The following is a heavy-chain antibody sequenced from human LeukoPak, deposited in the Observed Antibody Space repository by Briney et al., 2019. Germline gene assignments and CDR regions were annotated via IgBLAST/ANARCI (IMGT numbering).Heavy chain of an antibody. J-gene: IGHJ6*03. D-gene: IGHD2-8*01. CDR2: INPNSGGT. CDR1: GYTFNGYY. CDR3: ARSAGHCSHGIGFTDYYMDD. Sequence: ASVKVSCKASGYTFNGYYIHWVRQAPGQGLEWMGWINPNSGGTNSAQNFLGRITMTRDTSISTAYMELSRLTSDDTAAYYCARSAGHCSHGIGFTDYYMDDLGKGTTVTGSS. V-gene: IGHV1-2*02.